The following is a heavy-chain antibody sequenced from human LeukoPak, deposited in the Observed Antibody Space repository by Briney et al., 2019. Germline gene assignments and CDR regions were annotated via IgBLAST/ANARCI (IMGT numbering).Heavy chain of an antibody. J-gene: IGHJ4*02. Sequence: SETLSLTCAVYGGSFSGYYWSWIRQPPGKGLEWIGEINHSGSTNYNPSLKSRVTISVDTSKNQFSLKLSSVTAADTAVYYCARDWVGWGIDYWGQGTLVTVSS. CDR1: GGSFSGYY. CDR3: ARDWVGWGIDY. V-gene: IGHV4-34*01. CDR2: INHSGST. D-gene: IGHD3-16*01.